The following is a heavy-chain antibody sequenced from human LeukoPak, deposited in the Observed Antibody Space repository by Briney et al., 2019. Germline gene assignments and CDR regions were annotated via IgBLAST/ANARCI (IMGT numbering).Heavy chain of an antibody. Sequence: GGSLRLSCTASGFTFGDYAMSWVRQAPGKGLEWVGFIRSKAYGGTTEYAASVKGRFTISRDDSKSIAYLQMNSLKTEDTAVYYCTRDRTRYDFWSGYYKDWRQGTLVTVSS. CDR2: IRSKAYGGTT. J-gene: IGHJ4*02. D-gene: IGHD3-3*01. V-gene: IGHV3-49*04. CDR3: TRDRTRYDFWSGYYKD. CDR1: GFTFGDYA.